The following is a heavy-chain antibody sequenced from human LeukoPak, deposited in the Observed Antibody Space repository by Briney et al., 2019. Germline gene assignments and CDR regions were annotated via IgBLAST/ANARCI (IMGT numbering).Heavy chain of an antibody. V-gene: IGHV4-39*07. D-gene: IGHD1-1*01. J-gene: IGHJ5*02. CDR3: ATTTGQLAKTWFDP. CDR1: GGPISSGSYY. CDR2: VYYSGYT. Sequence: PSETLSLTCTVSGGPISSGSYYWGWIRQPPGKGLEWIGSVYYSGYTYHNPSLKSRVTISVDTSKNQFSLRLSSVTAADTAVYYRATTTGQLAKTWFDPWGQGTLVTVSS.